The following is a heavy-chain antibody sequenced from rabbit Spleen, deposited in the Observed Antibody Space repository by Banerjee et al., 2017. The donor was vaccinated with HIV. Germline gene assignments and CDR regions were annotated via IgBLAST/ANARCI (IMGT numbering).Heavy chain of an antibody. CDR2: IYAGSSGST. J-gene: IGHJ4*01. CDR1: GFSFANNYY. V-gene: IGHV1S40*01. D-gene: IGHD2-1*01. CDR3: ARDRGYSYGDYDDYDL. Sequence: QSLEESGGDLVKPGASLTLTCTASGFSFANNYYMCWVRQAPGKGLEWIGCIYAGSSGSTYYASWVNGRFTISKTSSTTVTLQMTSLTAADTATYFCARDRGYSYGDYDDYDLWGQGTLVTVS.